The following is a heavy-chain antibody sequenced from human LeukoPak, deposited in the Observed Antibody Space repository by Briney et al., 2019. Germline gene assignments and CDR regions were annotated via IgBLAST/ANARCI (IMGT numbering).Heavy chain of an antibody. CDR1: GYTFTELS. CDR3: ATEIGALVRGVGAFDI. V-gene: IGHV1-24*01. D-gene: IGHD3-10*01. J-gene: IGHJ3*02. Sequence: GASVKVSCKVSGYTFTELSMHWVRQAPRKGLEWMGGFDPEDGETIYAQKFQGRVTMTEDASTDTAYMELSSLRSEDTAVYYCATEIGALVRGVGAFDIWGQGTMVTVSS. CDR2: FDPEDGET.